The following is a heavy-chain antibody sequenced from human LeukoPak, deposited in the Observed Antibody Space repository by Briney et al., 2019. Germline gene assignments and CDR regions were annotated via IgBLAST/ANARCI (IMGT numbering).Heavy chain of an antibody. J-gene: IGHJ4*02. Sequence: GESLKISCKGSGYSFTNYWIAWVRQMPGRGLEWMVIINPSDSDTRYSPSFQGQVTISADKSISTAYLQWSSLKASDSAMYYCARAWNFDYWGQGTLVTVSS. CDR2: INPSDSDT. V-gene: IGHV5-51*01. CDR3: ARAWNFDY. D-gene: IGHD1-1*01. CDR1: GYSFTNYW.